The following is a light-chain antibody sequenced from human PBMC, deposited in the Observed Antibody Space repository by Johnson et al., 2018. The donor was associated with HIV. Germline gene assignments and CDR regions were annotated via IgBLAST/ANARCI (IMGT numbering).Light chain of an antibody. J-gene: IGLJ1*01. Sequence: QSVLTQPPSVSAAPGQKVTISCSGSNSNIGNNYVSWYQQLPGTAPKLLIYEINKRPSGIPDRFSGSKSGTSATLGITGLQTGDEADYYCGTWDSSLNSYVFG. CDR2: EIN. CDR3: GTWDSSLNSYV. CDR1: NSNIGNNY. V-gene: IGLV1-51*02.